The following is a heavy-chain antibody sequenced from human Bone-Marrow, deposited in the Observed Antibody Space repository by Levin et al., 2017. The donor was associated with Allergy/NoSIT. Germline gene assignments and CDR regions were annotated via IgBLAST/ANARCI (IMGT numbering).Heavy chain of an antibody. CDR2: ISSTSGTI. D-gene: IGHD3-10*01. CDR1: GFTFNRYS. V-gene: IGHV3-48*02. CDR3: ATDRGQPGSYPVFDY. Sequence: PGGSLRLSCAASGFTFNRYSMNWVRQPPGKGLEWVSFISSTSGTIYYADSVKGRFTVSRDNAKNSLYLQMNSLRDEDTAVYYCATDRGQPGSYPVFDYWGRGTLVTVSS. J-gene: IGHJ4*02.